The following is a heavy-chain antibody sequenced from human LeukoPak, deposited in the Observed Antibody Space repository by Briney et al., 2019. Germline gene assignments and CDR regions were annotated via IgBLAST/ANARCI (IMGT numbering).Heavy chain of an antibody. CDR1: GGSISTTNW. Sequence: SETLSLTCAVSGGSISTTNWWSWVRQPPGKGLEWIGEIYHSEGTNYNPSLKSRVTISVDKSKNQFSLKLNSATAADTAVYYCARGMTGNWYYFDYWGQGTLVTVSS. CDR2: IYHSEGT. J-gene: IGHJ4*02. V-gene: IGHV4-4*02. CDR3: ARGMTGNWYYFDY. D-gene: IGHD1-14*01.